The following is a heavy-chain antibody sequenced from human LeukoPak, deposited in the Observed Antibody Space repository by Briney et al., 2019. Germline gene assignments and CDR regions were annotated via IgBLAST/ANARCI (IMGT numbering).Heavy chain of an antibody. CDR1: GFTFSNSE. CDR2: ISIGGSTI. Sequence: GGSLRLSCVASGFTFSNSEMNWVRQAPGRGLEWVSYISIGGSTIYYADSVKGRFTISRDNAKNSLYLQMNSLRVEDTAVYYCARSAGGYSRDYWGQGPLVTVSS. J-gene: IGHJ4*02. D-gene: IGHD2-15*01. CDR3: ARSAGGYSRDY. V-gene: IGHV3-48*03.